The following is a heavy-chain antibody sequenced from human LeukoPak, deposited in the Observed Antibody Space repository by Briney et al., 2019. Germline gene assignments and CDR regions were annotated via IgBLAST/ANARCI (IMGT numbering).Heavy chain of an antibody. Sequence: GGSLRLSCAASGFTFSSYSINWVRQAPGKGLEWVSYISSSSSTIYYADSVKGRFTISRDNSKNTLYLQMNSLRVEDTAVYYCARGPSGYHNTGGQGTLVTVSS. V-gene: IGHV3-48*01. CDR1: GFTFSSYS. CDR3: ARGPSGYHNT. CDR2: ISSSSSTI. J-gene: IGHJ4*02. D-gene: IGHD5-12*01.